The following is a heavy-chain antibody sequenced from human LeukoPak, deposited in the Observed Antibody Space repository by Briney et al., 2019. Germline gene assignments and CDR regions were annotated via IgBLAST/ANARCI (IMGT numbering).Heavy chain of an antibody. J-gene: IGHJ5*02. CDR3: ARDRGPAVSAPRAAFDP. D-gene: IGHD3-10*01. V-gene: IGHV3-30*14. Sequence: GRSLRLSCAASGFTFSSYAMHWVRQAPGKGLEWVAVISYDGSNKYYADSVKGRFTISRDNSKNTLYLQMNSLRAGDTAVYYCARDRGPAVSAPRAAFDPWGRGTLVTVSS. CDR1: GFTFSSYA. CDR2: ISYDGSNK.